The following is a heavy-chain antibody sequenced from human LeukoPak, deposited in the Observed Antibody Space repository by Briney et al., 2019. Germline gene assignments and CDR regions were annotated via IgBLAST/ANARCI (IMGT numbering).Heavy chain of an antibody. V-gene: IGHV3-30*03. CDR2: ISYDGSNK. CDR3: ARNYGDYVPDY. D-gene: IGHD4-17*01. J-gene: IGHJ4*02. CDR1: GLTFSSYS. Sequence: GGSLRLSCAASGLTFSSYSMNWVRQAPGKGLEWVAVISYDGSNKYYADSVKGRFTISRDNSKNTLYLQMNSLRAEDTAVYYCARNYGDYVPDYWGQRTLVTVSS.